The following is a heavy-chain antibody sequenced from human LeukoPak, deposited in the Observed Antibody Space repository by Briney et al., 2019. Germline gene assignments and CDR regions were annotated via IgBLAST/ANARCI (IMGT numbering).Heavy chain of an antibody. CDR1: GFTFSSYS. J-gene: IGHJ3*02. Sequence: PGGSLRLSCAASGFTFSSYSMNWVRQAPGKGLKWVSYISSSSSTMYYADSVKGRFSISRDNAKKSLYLQMNSLRAEDTAVYYCARDHHRRLYDSQARDTFDIWGQGTMVTVSS. CDR2: ISSSSSTM. V-gene: IGHV3-48*01. CDR3: ARDHHRRLYDSQARDTFDI. D-gene: IGHD3-22*01.